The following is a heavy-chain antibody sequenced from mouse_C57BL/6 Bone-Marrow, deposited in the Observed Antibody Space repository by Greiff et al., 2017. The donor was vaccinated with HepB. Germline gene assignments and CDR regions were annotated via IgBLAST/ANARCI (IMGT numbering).Heavy chain of an antibody. CDR2: IDPETGGT. Sequence: VQLQQSGAELVRPGASVTLSCKASGYTFTDYEMHWVKQTPVQGLEWIGAIDPETGGTAYNQKFKGKAILTADKSSSTAYMELRSLTSEDSAVYYCTRWSYDYDGPYAMDYWGQGTSVTVSS. J-gene: IGHJ4*01. CDR1: GYTFTDYE. D-gene: IGHD2-4*01. CDR3: TRWSYDYDGPYAMDY. V-gene: IGHV1-15*01.